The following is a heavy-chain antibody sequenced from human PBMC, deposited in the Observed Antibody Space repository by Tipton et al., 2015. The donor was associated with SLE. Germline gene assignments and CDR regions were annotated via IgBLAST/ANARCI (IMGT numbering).Heavy chain of an antibody. CDR2: IREDGGEK. V-gene: IGHV3-7*01. CDR3: ARDGGGSRSDYYYHWYMDV. D-gene: IGHD6-13*01. J-gene: IGHJ6*03. CDR1: GFTFTSYT. Sequence: QLVQSGGGLVRAGGSLRLACSASGFTFTSYTMNWVRQAPGEGLEWVSSIREDGGEKSYVDSVRGRFTISRDNAKNTVYLQMNSLTAEDTAVYYCARDGGGSRSDYYYHWYMDVWGKGTTVTVSS.